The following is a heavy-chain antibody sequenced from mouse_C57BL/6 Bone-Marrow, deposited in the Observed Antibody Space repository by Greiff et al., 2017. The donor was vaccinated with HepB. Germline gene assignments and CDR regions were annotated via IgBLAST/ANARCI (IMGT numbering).Heavy chain of an antibody. V-gene: IGHV2-2*01. CDR3: ARNLYGNYEGWFAY. CDR1: GFSLTSYG. CDR2: IWSGGST. D-gene: IGHD2-1*01. Sequence: VNVVESGPGLVQPSQSLSITCTVSGFSLTSYGVHWVRQSPGKGLEWLGVIWSGGSTDYNAAFISRLSISKDNSKSQVFFKMNSLQADDTAIYYCARNLYGNYEGWFAYWGQGTLVTVSA. J-gene: IGHJ3*01.